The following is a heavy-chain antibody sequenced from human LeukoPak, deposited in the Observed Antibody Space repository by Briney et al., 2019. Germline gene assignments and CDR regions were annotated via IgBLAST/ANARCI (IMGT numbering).Heavy chain of an antibody. CDR2: IYYSGST. D-gene: IGHD4-17*01. J-gene: IGHJ4*02. CDR3: ARVGGHTVTTIDY. Sequence: SETLSLTCTVSGGSISSYYWSWIRQPPGKGLEWIGYIYYSGSTNYNPSLKSRVTISVDTSKNQFSLKLSSVTAADTAVYYCARVGGHTVTTIDYWGQGTLVTVSS. CDR1: GGSISSYY. V-gene: IGHV4-59*08.